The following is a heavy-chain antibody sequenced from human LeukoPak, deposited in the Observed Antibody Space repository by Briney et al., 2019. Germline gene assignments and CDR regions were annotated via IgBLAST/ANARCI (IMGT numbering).Heavy chain of an antibody. CDR1: GGSISGYY. CDR3: ARGLRWSDC. Sequence: SETLSLTCTVSGGSISGYYWSWIRQPPGKGLEWIGYIYYSGSTNYNPSLKSRVTISVDTSKNQFSLKLSSVTAADTAVYYCARGLRWSDCWGQGTLVTVSS. V-gene: IGHV4-59*01. CDR2: IYYSGST. D-gene: IGHD5/OR15-5a*01. J-gene: IGHJ5*01.